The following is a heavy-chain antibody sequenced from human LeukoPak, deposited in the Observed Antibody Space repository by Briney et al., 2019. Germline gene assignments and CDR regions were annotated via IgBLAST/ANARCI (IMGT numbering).Heavy chain of an antibody. CDR1: GFTVSSNY. V-gene: IGHV3-53*01. D-gene: IGHD1-26*01. CDR2: IYSGGST. Sequence: PGGSLRLSCAASGFTVSSNYMTWVRQAPGKGLEWVSVIYSGGSTYYADSVKGRFTIPRDNSKNTLYLQMNSMRAEDSAVYYCAREDRSGSYYDYWGQGTLVTVSS. J-gene: IGHJ4*02. CDR3: AREDRSGSYYDY.